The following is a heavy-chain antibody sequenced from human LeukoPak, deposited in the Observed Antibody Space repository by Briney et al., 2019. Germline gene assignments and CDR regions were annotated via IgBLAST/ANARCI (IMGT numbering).Heavy chain of an antibody. D-gene: IGHD6-13*01. J-gene: IGHJ5*02. CDR3: ASLEREAAGTTPRNWFDP. CDR2: IYYSGST. Sequence: KPSETLSLTCTVSGGSISSYYWSWIRQPPGKGLEWIGYIYYSGSTNYNPSLKSRVTISVDTSKNQFSLKLSSVTAADTAVYYCASLEREAAGTTPRNWFDPWGQGTLVTVSS. CDR1: GGSISSYY. V-gene: IGHV4-59*08.